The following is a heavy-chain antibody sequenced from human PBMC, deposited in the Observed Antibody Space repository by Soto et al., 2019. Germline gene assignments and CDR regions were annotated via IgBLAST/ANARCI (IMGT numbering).Heavy chain of an antibody. J-gene: IGHJ4*02. D-gene: IGHD4-17*01. V-gene: IGHV3-33*01. CDR2: IWYDGTQK. CDR1: GFTFNTYS. Sequence: GGSLRLSCEASGFTFNTYSMHRVRQPPGKGLEWLAAIWYDGTQKYYADSVKGRFIISRDNSKKTLYLEMNSLRAEDTAVYYCARAGGTTVTGLWHFDSWGQGTLVTVSS. CDR3: ARAGGTTVTGLWHFDS.